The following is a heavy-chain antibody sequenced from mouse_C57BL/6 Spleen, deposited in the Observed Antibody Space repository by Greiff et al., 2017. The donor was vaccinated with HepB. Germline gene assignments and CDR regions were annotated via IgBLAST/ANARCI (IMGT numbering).Heavy chain of an antibody. CDR3: ARDAGYYRYFDV. CDR1: GFTFSDYY. V-gene: IGHV5-16*01. J-gene: IGHJ1*03. Sequence: EVKLVESEGGLVQPGSSMKLSCTASGFTFSDYYMAWVRQVPEKGLEWVANINYDGSSTYYLDSLKSRFIISRDNAKNILYLQMSSLKSEDTATYYCARDAGYYRYFDVWGTGTTVTVSS. CDR2: INYDGSST. D-gene: IGHD2-2*01.